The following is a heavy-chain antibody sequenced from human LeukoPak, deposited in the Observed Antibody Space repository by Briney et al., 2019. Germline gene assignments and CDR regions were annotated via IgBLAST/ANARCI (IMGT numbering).Heavy chain of an antibody. V-gene: IGHV4-30-2*01. J-gene: IGHJ4*02. CDR1: GGSISSGDYY. CDR2: IYHSGDT. D-gene: IGHD1-14*01. Sequence: PSETLSLTCTVSGGSISSGDYYWSWIRQPPGKGLDWIGSIYHSGDTYYNPSLKSRVTISVDRSKNQFSLRLTSVAAADTAVYYCARGNLGVPFFDYWGQGTLVTGSS. CDR3: ARGNLGVPFFDY.